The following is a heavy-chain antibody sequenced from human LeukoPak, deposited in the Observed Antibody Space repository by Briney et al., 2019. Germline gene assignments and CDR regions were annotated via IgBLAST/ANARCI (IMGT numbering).Heavy chain of an antibody. Sequence: PGGSLRLSCAGSGFIFSNYAMSWVRQDPGKGLEWVSSNSASGGITYHGDSVKGRFTISRDNSKNTLPLQMNSLRADDTALYYCAKGALAAAGSGFDYWGQGTLVTVSS. V-gene: IGHV3-23*01. D-gene: IGHD6-13*01. CDR1: GFIFSNYA. CDR3: AKGALAAAGSGFDY. J-gene: IGHJ4*02. CDR2: NSASGGIT.